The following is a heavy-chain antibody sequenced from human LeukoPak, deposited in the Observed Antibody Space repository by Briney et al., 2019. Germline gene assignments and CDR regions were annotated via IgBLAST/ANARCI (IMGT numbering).Heavy chain of an antibody. CDR1: GGSFSGYY. Sequence: SETLSLTCAVYGGSFSGYYWSWIRQPPGKGLEWIGEINHSGSTNYNPSLKSRVTISVDTSKNQFSLKLSSVTAADTAVYYCARGPPARDIAVAGTGDYWGQGTLVTVSS. D-gene: IGHD6-19*01. CDR3: ARGPPARDIAVAGTGDY. V-gene: IGHV4-34*01. J-gene: IGHJ4*02. CDR2: INHSGST.